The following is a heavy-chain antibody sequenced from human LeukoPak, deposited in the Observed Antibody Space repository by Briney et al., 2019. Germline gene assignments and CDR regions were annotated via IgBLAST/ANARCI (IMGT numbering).Heavy chain of an antibody. CDR1: GYTFTSYG. J-gene: IGHJ4*02. V-gene: IGHV1-18*01. Sequence: ASVKVSCKASGYTFTSYGISWVRQAPGQGLEWMGWISAYNGNTNYAQKLQGRVTMTTDTSTSTAYMELRSLRSDDTATYYCARETSLAGFASGLGFNYWGQGILVTVSS. CDR3: ARETSLAGFASGLGFNY. D-gene: IGHD6-19*01. CDR2: ISAYNGNT.